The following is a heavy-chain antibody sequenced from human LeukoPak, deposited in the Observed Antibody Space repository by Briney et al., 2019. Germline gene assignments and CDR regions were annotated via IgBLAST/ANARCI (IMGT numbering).Heavy chain of an antibody. CDR2: IKQDGSEK. J-gene: IGHJ4*02. Sequence: HTGGSLRLSCAASGFTFSRYWMTWVRQAPGKGLEWVANIKQDGSEKYYVDSVKGRFTISRDNAKNSLYLQMSSLRAEDTAVYYCARDIGDDIVVVVAGKGFDYWGQGTLVTVSS. D-gene: IGHD2-15*01. CDR3: ARDIGDDIVVVVAGKGFDY. V-gene: IGHV3-7*01. CDR1: GFTFSRYW.